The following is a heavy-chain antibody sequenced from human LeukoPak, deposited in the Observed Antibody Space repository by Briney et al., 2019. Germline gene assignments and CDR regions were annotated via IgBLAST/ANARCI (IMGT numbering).Heavy chain of an antibody. CDR2: ISSSSSTI. D-gene: IGHD4-23*01. V-gene: IGHV3-48*01. CDR3: ARDSYGGIAAFDI. Sequence: GGSLRLSCAASGFTFSSYSMNWVRQAPGKGLEWVSYISSSSSTIYYADSVKGRFTISRDNAKNSLYRQMNSLRAEDTAVYNCARDSYGGIAAFDIWGQGTMVTVSS. J-gene: IGHJ3*02. CDR1: GFTFSSYS.